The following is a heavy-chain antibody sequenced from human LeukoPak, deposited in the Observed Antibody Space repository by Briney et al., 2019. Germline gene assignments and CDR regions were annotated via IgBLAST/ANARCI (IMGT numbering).Heavy chain of an antibody. Sequence: GGSLRLSCAASGFTFSSYWMSWVRQAPGKGPEWVANIRQDGSEKYYVDSVEGRFTISRDNAKNSLYLQMNSLRAEDTAVYYCATNWLVRGVITRDAFDIWGQGTMVTVSS. J-gene: IGHJ3*02. CDR3: ATNWLVRGVITRDAFDI. D-gene: IGHD3-10*01. V-gene: IGHV3-7*01. CDR1: GFTFSSYW. CDR2: IRQDGSEK.